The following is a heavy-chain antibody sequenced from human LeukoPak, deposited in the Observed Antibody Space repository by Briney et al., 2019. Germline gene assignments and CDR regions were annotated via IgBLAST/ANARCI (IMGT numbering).Heavy chain of an antibody. CDR2: INHSGST. V-gene: IGHV4-34*01. CDR1: GGSFSGYY. Sequence: SETLSLTCAVYGGSFSGYYWSWIRQPPGKGLEWIGEINHSGSTNYSPSLKSRVTISVDTSKNQFSLKLSSVTAADTAVYYCARYGYFYYYYGMDVWGQGTTVTVSS. CDR3: ARYGYFYYYYGMDV. J-gene: IGHJ6*02. D-gene: IGHD3-10*01.